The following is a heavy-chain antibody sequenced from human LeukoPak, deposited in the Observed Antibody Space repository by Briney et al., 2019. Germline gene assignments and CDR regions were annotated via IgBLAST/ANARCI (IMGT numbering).Heavy chain of an antibody. Sequence: GGSLRLSCAASGSTFSSYGMHWVRQAPGKGLEWVSAISGSGGSTYYADSVKGRFTISRDNSKNTLYLQMNSLRAEDTAVYYCAKDGHYDSSGSMDRWGQGTLVTVSS. D-gene: IGHD3-22*01. CDR1: GSTFSSYG. J-gene: IGHJ5*02. CDR2: ISGSGGST. CDR3: AKDGHYDSSGSMDR. V-gene: IGHV3-23*01.